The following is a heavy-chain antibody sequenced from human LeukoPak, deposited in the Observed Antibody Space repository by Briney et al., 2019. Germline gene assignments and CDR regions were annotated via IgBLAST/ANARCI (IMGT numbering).Heavy chain of an antibody. V-gene: IGHV3-30*04. D-gene: IGHD3-16*02. CDR1: GFTFSSYA. CDR2: ISYDGSNK. J-gene: IGHJ4*02. CDR3: ARDERLGELSSIDY. Sequence: GGSLRLSCAASGFTFSSYAMHWVRQAPGKGLEWVAVISYDGSNKYYADSVKGRFTISRDNSKNTLYLQMNSLRAKDTAVYYCARDERLGELSSIDYWGQGTLVTVSS.